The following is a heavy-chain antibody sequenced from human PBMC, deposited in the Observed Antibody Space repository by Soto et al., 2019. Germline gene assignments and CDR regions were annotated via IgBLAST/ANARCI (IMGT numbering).Heavy chain of an antibody. CDR2: INHSGST. J-gene: IGHJ4*02. CDR3: AGGPVVGATIFDY. D-gene: IGHD1-26*01. Sequence: PSETLSLTCAVFGGSFSGYYWSWIRQPPGKGLEWIGEINHSGSTNYNPSLKGRVTISVDTSKKQFSLKMSSVTAADTAVYYCAGGPVVGATIFDYWGQGTQVTISS. CDR1: GGSFSGYY. V-gene: IGHV4-34*01.